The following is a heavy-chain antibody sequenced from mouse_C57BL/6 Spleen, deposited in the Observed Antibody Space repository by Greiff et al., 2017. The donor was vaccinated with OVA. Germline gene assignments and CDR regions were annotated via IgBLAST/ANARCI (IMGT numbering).Heavy chain of an antibody. V-gene: IGHV1-52*01. D-gene: IGHD3-2*02. CDR3: ARYSSGYTMDY. J-gene: IGHJ4*01. Sequence: QVQLQQPGAELVRPGSSVKLSCKASGYTFTSYWMHWVKQRPIQGLEWIGNIDPSDSEPHYNQKFKDKATLTVDKSSSTAYMQLSSLTSEDSAVYYCARYSSGYTMDYWGQGTSVTVSS. CDR1: GYTFTSYW. CDR2: IDPSDSEP.